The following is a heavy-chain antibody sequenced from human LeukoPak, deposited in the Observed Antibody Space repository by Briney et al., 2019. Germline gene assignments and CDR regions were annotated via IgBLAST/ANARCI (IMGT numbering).Heavy chain of an antibody. J-gene: IGHJ4*02. CDR3: TTGNWGSFSY. D-gene: IGHD7-27*01. V-gene: IGHV3-15*01. CDR2: IKSKTDGGTT. CDR1: GFTFSNAW. Sequence: GGSLRLSCAASGFTFSNAWMNWVRQAPGKGLEWVGRIKSKTDGGTTDYTAPVKGRFTISRDGSKHTLYLQVNSLKTEDTAVYYCTTGNWGSFSYWGQGTLVTVSS.